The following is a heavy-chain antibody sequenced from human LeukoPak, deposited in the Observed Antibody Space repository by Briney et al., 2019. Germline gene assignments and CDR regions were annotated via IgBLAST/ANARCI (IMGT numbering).Heavy chain of an antibody. CDR1: GGPISSYY. J-gene: IGHJ2*01. V-gene: IGHV4-59*12. CDR3: ARSGGWVTAYWYFEI. CDR2: IHYSGNT. D-gene: IGHD2-21*02. Sequence: SETLSLTCTVSGGPISSYYWSWIRQPPGKGLEWTGYIHYSGNTNYNPSLKSRVSTSVDTSKNRFSLKLSSVTAADTAVYYCARSGGWVTAYWYFEIWGRGTLVTVSS.